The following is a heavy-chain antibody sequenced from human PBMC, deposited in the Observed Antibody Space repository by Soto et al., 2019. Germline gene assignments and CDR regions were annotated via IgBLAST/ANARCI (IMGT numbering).Heavy chain of an antibody. CDR3: ARIGVVVVAATTGSDYYYYYGMDV. Sequence: ASLKVSCKASGYTFTIYGISWVRQAPGQGLEWMGWISAYNGNTNYAQKLQGRVTMTTDTSTSTAYMELRSLRSDDTAVYYCARIGVVVVAATTGSDYYYYYGMDVWGQGTTVTVSS. D-gene: IGHD2-15*01. CDR2: ISAYNGNT. CDR1: GYTFTIYG. J-gene: IGHJ6*02. V-gene: IGHV1-18*01.